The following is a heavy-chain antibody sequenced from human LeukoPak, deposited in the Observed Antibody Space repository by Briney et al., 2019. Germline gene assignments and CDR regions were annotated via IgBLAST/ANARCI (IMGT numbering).Heavy chain of an antibody. CDR1: GFTFTNYA. CDR3: AKALVRGVNGYYYYYMDV. V-gene: IGHV3-30*04. CDR2: ISYDGSNK. Sequence: GGSLRLSCAASGFTFTNYAMHWVRQAPGKGLEWVAVISYDGSNKYYADSVKGRFTISRDNSKNTLYLQMNSLRAEDTAVYYCAKALVRGVNGYYYYYMDVWGKGTTVTISS. J-gene: IGHJ6*03. D-gene: IGHD3-10*02.